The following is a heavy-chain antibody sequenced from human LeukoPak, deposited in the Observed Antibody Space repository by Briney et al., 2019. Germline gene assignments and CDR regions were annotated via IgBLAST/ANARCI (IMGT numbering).Heavy chain of an antibody. CDR2: IYHSGST. Sequence: PSETLSLTCTVSGYSISSGYFWGWIRQPPGKGLEWIGRIYHSGSTNYNPSLKSRVTMSVDTSKNQFSLKLSSVTAADTAVYYCARDVGILTIFDVWGKGTTVTVSS. J-gene: IGHJ6*04. CDR1: GYSISSGYF. CDR3: ARDVGILTIFDV. D-gene: IGHD3-3*01. V-gene: IGHV4-38-2*02.